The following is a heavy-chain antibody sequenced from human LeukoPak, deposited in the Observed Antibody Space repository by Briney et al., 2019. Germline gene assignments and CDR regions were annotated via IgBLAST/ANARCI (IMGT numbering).Heavy chain of an antibody. CDR1: GGAISNDNFY. CDR2: INYSGTT. V-gene: IGHV4-39*02. J-gene: IGHJ4*02. Sequence: PSETLSLTCTVSGGAISNDNFYWGWIRQPPGKGLEWIGSINYSGTTYYNPSLRSRVTISVGTSKTHFSLKLNSVTAADTAVYYCARLSDYWGQGTLVTVSS. CDR3: ARLSDY.